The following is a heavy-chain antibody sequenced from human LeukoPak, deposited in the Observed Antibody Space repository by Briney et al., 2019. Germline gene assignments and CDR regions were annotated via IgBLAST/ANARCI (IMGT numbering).Heavy chain of an antibody. CDR3: ARERYYFDY. CDR2: TYYRSKWNN. CDR1: VSSVSNNSVA. J-gene: IGHJ4*02. V-gene: IGHV6-1*01. Sequence: SQTLSLTFPFSVSSVSNNSVAGHGPRQSPSRGLEWLGKTYYRSKWNNEYAESVRSRITINPDTSKNQFSLQLDSVTPEDTSVCEYARERYYFDYWGQGTLVTVSS.